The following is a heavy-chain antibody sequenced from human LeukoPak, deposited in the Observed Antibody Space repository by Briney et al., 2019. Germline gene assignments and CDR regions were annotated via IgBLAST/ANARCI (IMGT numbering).Heavy chain of an antibody. D-gene: IGHD2-21*01. CDR2: INPKSGGT. CDR3: VRDDDSNCYDP. Sequence: ASVRVSCKASGYTFTHYYIHWVRQAPGQGREWMGEINPKSGGTDYAQSFQGRVTMTRDTSISTVYMELKSLKSDDTAMYYCVRDDDSNCYDPWGQGTPVTVSS. J-gene: IGHJ5*02. V-gene: IGHV1-2*02. CDR1: GYTFTHYY.